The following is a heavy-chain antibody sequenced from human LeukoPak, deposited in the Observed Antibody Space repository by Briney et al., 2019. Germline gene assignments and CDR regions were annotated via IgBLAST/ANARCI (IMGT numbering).Heavy chain of an antibody. CDR2: IYTSGST. V-gene: IGHV4-4*07. Sequence: SETMSLTCTVSGGSISSYYWSWIRQPAGKGLEWIGRIYTSGSTNYNPSLKSRVTMSVDTSKNQFSLKLSSVTAADTAVYYCARESNLAAEFDYWGQGTLVTVSS. CDR3: ARESNLAAEFDY. D-gene: IGHD6-13*01. J-gene: IGHJ4*02. CDR1: GGSISSYY.